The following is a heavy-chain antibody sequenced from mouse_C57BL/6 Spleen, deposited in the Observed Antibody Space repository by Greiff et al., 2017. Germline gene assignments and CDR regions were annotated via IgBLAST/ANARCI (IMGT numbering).Heavy chain of an antibody. J-gene: IGHJ3*01. CDR1: GYTFTSYW. D-gene: IGHD3-3*01. CDR2: IDPSDSYT. Sequence: QVQLQQPGAELVRPGTSVKLSCKASGYTFTSYWMHWVKQRPGQGLEWIGVIDPSDSYTNYNQKFKGKATLTVDTSSSTAYMQLSSLTSEDSAVFGGGGGLGGFAYWGQGTLVTVSA. CDR3: GGGLGGFAY. V-gene: IGHV1-59*01.